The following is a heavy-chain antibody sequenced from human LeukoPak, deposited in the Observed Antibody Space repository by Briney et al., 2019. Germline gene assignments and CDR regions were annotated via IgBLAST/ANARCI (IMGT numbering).Heavy chain of an antibody. CDR3: ARDPWAYYGSGTSPDY. D-gene: IGHD3-10*01. CDR1: GFTFSSYE. J-gene: IGHJ4*02. Sequence: GGSLRLSCAASGFTFSSYEMNWVRQAPGKGLEWVSYISSSGTTIYYADSVKGRFTISRDNAKNSLYLQMNSLIAEDTAVYYCARDPWAYYGSGTSPDYWGQGTLVTVSS. CDR2: ISSSGTTI. V-gene: IGHV3-48*03.